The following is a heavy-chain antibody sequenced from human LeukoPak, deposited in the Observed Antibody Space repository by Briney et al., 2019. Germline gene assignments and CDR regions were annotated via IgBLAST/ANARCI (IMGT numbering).Heavy chain of an antibody. Sequence: GASVKVSCTASGYTFTSYYIHWVRQAPGQGLEWVRIIHPSGGGTRYTQKFQGRVTMTRDTSISTAYMELSRLRSDDTTVYYCAREATVVTQGDAFDIWGQGTMVTVSS. CDR1: GYTFTSYY. CDR2: IHPSGGGT. J-gene: IGHJ3*02. D-gene: IGHD4-23*01. V-gene: IGHV1-46*01. CDR3: AREATVVTQGDAFDI.